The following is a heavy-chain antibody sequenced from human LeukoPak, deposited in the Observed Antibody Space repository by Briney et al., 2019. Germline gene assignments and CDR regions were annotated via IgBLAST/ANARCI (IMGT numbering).Heavy chain of an antibody. D-gene: IGHD2-15*01. CDR1: GFTFDDYG. CDR2: MNWNGGST. J-gene: IGHJ4*02. CDR3: ARDDCSGGSCYFDY. V-gene: IGHV3-20*04. Sequence: GGSLRLSCAASGFTFDDYGMSWVRQAPGKGLEWVSGMNWNGGSTGYADSVKGRFTISRDNAKNSLYLQMNSLRAEDTALYYCARDDCSGGSCYFDYWGQGTLVTVSS.